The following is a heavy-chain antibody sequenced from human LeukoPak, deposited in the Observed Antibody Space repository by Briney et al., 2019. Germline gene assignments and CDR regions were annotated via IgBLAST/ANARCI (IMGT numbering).Heavy chain of an antibody. J-gene: IGHJ4*02. V-gene: IGHV4-59*08. CDR2: IYYSGST. Sequence: SETLSLTCTVSGGSISSYYWSWIRQPPGKGLEWIGYIYYSGSTNYNPSLKSRVTISVDTSKNQFSLKLSSVTAADTAVYYCARHRYSSGWYEYYFDYWGQGTLVTVSS. CDR3: ARHRYSSGWYEYYFDY. CDR1: GGSISSYY. D-gene: IGHD6-19*01.